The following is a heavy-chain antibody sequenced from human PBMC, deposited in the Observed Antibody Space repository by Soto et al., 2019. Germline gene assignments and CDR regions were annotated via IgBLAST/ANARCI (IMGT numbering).Heavy chain of an antibody. J-gene: IGHJ4*01. Sequence: PSETLSLTCTVSGGSIRNVYGSWIRQPPGKGLEWIGFIFHSGNAKYNPSLKSRVTISVDTSKNQFSLSLDSVTAADTAVYFCARAHAPTLPFDYWGQGTLVTVSS. D-gene: IGHD2-2*01. CDR2: IFHSGNA. CDR3: ARAHAPTLPFDY. V-gene: IGHV4-59*01. CDR1: GGSIRNVY.